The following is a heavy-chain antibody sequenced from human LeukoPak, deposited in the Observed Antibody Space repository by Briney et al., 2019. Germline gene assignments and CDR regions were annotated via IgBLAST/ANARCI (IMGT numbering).Heavy chain of an antibody. V-gene: IGHV1-69*05. Sequence: ASVKVSCKASGGTFSSYAISWVRQAPGQGLEWMGGIIPIFGTANYAQKFQGRVTITTDESTSTAYMEPSSLRSEDTAVYYCAKKSPGSGSYYNTEYYFDYWGQGTLVTVSS. CDR1: GGTFSSYA. CDR3: AKKSPGSGSYYNTEYYFDY. J-gene: IGHJ4*02. D-gene: IGHD3-10*01. CDR2: IIPIFGTA.